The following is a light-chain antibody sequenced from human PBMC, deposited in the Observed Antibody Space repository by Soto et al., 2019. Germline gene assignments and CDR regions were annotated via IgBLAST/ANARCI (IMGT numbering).Light chain of an antibody. CDR3: CSYAGRSSI. Sequence: QSALTQPASVSGSPGQSITISCTGSSSDIGSYDLVSWFQQHPGKAPKLMIYEGSQRPSGVSNRFSGSKSGSTASLTISGLQAEDEADYYCCSYAGRSSIFGGGTKLTVL. CDR1: SSDIGSYDL. CDR2: EGS. J-gene: IGLJ2*01. V-gene: IGLV2-23*01.